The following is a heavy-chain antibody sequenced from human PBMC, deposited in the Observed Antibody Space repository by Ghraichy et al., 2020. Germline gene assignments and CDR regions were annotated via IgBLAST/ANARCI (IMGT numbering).Heavy chain of an antibody. V-gene: IGHV1-2*06. CDR1: GYTFTGYY. J-gene: IGHJ6*02. Sequence: ASVKVSCKASGYTFTGYYMHWVRQAPGQGLEWMGRINPNSGGTNYAQKFQGRVTMTRDTSISTAYMELSRLRSDDTAVYYCARDLGSYYYDSSGYYYVHYYGMDVWGQGTTVTVSS. CDR3: ARDLGSYYYDSSGYYYVHYYGMDV. D-gene: IGHD3-22*01. CDR2: INPNSGGT.